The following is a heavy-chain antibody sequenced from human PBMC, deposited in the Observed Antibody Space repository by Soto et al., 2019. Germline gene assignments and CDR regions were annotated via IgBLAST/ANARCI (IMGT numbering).Heavy chain of an antibody. V-gene: IGHV4-34*01. CDR3: ARGRSSVPDRRGIGYYGLDV. J-gene: IGHJ6*02. CDR2: INDSGIT. D-gene: IGHD6-6*01. Sequence: QVQLQQWGADALKPSETLSLTGVVTGGSFSGYYWSWIRQSPGKGLAWIGEINDSGITDSNPSLESRVTILVDMSRNQSSLNLKSVTAADSAVYHCARGRSSVPDRRGIGYYGLDVWGQGTTVSVSS. CDR1: GGSFSGYY.